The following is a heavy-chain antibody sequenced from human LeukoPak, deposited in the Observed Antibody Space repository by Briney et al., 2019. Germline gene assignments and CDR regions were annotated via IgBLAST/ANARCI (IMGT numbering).Heavy chain of an antibody. J-gene: IGHJ4*02. CDR2: IRSKAYGGTP. CDR3: TRDQTPYY. CDR1: GFTFGDYA. Sequence: GGSLRLSCTASGFTFGDYAMSWVRQAPGKGLEWVGFIRSKAYGGTPEYAASVKGRFTISRDDSKGVAYLQMNSLKTEDTAVYYCTRDQTPYYWGQGTLVTVSS. V-gene: IGHV3-49*04.